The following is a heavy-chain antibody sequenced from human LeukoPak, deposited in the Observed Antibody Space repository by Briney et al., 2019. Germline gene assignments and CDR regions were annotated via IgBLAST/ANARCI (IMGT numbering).Heavy chain of an antibody. CDR2: ISYDGSNK. CDR3: ARVGRGYQLLFPQLDY. V-gene: IGHV3-30*03. Sequence: PGGSLRLSCAASGFTFSSYGMHWVRQAPGKGLEWVAVISYDGSNKYYADSVKGRFTISRDNSKNTLYLQMNSLRAEDTAVYYCARVGRGYQLLFPQLDYWGQGTLVTVSS. CDR1: GFTFSSYG. J-gene: IGHJ4*02. D-gene: IGHD2-2*01.